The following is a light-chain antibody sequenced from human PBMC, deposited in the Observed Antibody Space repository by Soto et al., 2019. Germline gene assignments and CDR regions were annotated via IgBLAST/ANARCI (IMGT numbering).Light chain of an antibody. CDR1: SSDVGGYNY. CDR3: FSYTTSSTLV. Sequence: QSVLTQPASVSGSPGQSITISCTGTSSDVGGYNYVSWYQQHPAKAPKLMIYEVSNRPSGVSHRFSGSKSGNTASLTISGLPAEDEGCYYCFSYTTSSTLVFGGGTKLTVL. J-gene: IGLJ3*02. V-gene: IGLV2-14*01. CDR2: EVS.